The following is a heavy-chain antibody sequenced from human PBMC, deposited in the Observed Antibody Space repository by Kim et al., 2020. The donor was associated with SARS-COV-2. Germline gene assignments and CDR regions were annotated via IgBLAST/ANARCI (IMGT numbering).Heavy chain of an antibody. CDR1: GYTFTSYG. V-gene: IGHV1-18*01. J-gene: IGHJ4*02. CDR2: ISAYNGNT. Sequence: ASVKVSCKASGYTFTSYGISWVRQAPGQGLEWMGWISAYNGNTNYAQKLQGRVTMTTDTSTSTAYMELRSLRSDDTAVYYCAGDPPSEWERTFDYWGQGTLVTVSS. CDR3: AGDPPSEWERTFDY. D-gene: IGHD1-26*01.